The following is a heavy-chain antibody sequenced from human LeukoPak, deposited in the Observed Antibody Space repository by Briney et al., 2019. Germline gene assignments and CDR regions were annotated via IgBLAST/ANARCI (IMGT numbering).Heavy chain of an antibody. CDR3: ASTPNTRRDGYNFDY. CDR1: GGSISSSSYY. Sequence: PSETLSLTCTVSGGSISSSSYYWGWIRQPPGKGLEWIGSIYYSGSTYYNPSLKSRVTISVDTSKNQFSLKLSSVTAADTAVYYCASTPNTRRDGYNFDYWGQGTLVTVSS. CDR2: IYYSGST. D-gene: IGHD5-24*01. V-gene: IGHV4-39*07. J-gene: IGHJ4*02.